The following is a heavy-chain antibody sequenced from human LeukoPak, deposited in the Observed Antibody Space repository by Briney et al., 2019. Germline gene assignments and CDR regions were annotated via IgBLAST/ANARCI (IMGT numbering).Heavy chain of an antibody. J-gene: IGHJ2*01. V-gene: IGHV1-46*01. CDR3: ARADYGGNSVIWYFDL. CDR1: GYTFTSYY. D-gene: IGHD4-23*01. Sequence: ASVKVSCKASGYTFTSYYMHWVRQAPGQGLEWRGKINPSGGSTSYAQKFQGRVTMTRDMSTSTVYMELSSLRSEDTAVYYCARADYGGNSVIWYFDLWGRGTLVTVSS. CDR2: INPSGGST.